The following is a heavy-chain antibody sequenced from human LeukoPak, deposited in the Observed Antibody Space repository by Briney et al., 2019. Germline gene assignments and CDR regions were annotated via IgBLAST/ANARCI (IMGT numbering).Heavy chain of an antibody. CDR3: AAGYCSGGSCYSFDY. J-gene: IGHJ4*02. Sequence: EASVKVSCKASGYTFTSYGISWVRQAPGQGLEWMGWISAYNGNTNYAQKLQGRVTMTTDTSTSTAYMELRSLRSDDTAVYYCAAGYCSGGSCYSFDYWGQGTLVTVSS. V-gene: IGHV1-18*01. D-gene: IGHD2-15*01. CDR1: GYTFTSYG. CDR2: ISAYNGNT.